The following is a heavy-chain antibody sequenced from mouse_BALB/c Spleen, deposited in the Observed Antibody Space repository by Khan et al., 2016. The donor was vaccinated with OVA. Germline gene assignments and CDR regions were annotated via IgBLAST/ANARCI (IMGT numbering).Heavy chain of an antibody. CDR1: GYSNTSAYA. D-gene: IGHD2-3*01. V-gene: IGHV3-2*02. CDR3: ARGMGN. CDR2: ITYSGST. J-gene: IGHJ2*01. Sequence: EVQLKESGPGLAKPSQSLSLTCTVTGYSNTSAYAWNWIRQFPGNKLEWMGYITYSGSTSYKPSLTSRISITRDTSKNQFFLQLNSVTTEDTATYSCARGMGNWGQGTTRTVSS.